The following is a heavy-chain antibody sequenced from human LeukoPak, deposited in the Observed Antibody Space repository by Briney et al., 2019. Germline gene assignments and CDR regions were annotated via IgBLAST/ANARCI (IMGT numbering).Heavy chain of an antibody. V-gene: IGHV3-66*01. CDR3: VRDRSGTYLDY. CDR2: IHSDGRT. D-gene: IGHD1-26*01. CDR1: GFTFSSYA. Sequence: PGGSLRLSCAASGFTFSSYAMSWVRQAPGKGLEWVSIIHSDGRTDYVDSARGRFAISRDNSKDILYLQMNSLRVEDTAVYYCVRDRSGTYLDYWGQGTLVTVSS. J-gene: IGHJ4*02.